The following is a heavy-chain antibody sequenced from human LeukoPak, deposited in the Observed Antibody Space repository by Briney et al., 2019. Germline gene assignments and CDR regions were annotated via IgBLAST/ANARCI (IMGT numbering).Heavy chain of an antibody. CDR2: ISAYNGNT. J-gene: IGHJ5*02. CDR3: ARDKEGYCSSTSCSRGDNWFDP. V-gene: IGHV1-18*01. D-gene: IGHD2-2*01. CDR1: GWTFTSYV. Sequence: GASVPVSRKGSGWTFTSYVISWVGQAAAQGVAWVGWISAYNGNTNYTQKRQVKVTMTTDTATSTAYMELRSLRSDDTAMYYCARDKEGYCSSTSCSRGDNWFDPWGQGTLVTVSS.